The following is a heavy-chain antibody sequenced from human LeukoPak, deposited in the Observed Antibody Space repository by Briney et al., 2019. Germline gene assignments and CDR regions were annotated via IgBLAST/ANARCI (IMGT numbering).Heavy chain of an antibody. D-gene: IGHD3-10*01. CDR2: VYTSGST. CDR1: GGSISGYY. CDR3: ARDGRQRVTMDTGALDI. J-gene: IGHJ3*02. Sequence: SETLSLTCSVSGGSISGYYWSWIRQPAGKGLEWLGRVYTSGSTNYNPSLKSRVTISMDTSKNQFSLKLSSVIAADTAVYYCARDGRQRVTMDTGALDIWGQGTMVTVSS. V-gene: IGHV4-4*07.